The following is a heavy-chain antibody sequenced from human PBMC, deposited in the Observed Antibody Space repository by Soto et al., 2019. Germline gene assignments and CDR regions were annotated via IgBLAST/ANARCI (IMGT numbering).Heavy chain of an antibody. CDR3: ARSGVPDSYGYVYYFDY. D-gene: IGHD5-18*01. CDR1: GYTFTSYY. J-gene: IGHJ4*02. CDR2: INPSGGST. Sequence: GASVKVSCKASGYTFTSYYMHWVRQAPGQGLEWMGIINPSGGSTSYAQKFQGRVTMTRDTSTSTVYMELSSLRSEDTAVYYCARSGVPDSYGYVYYFDYWGKGTLVTVSS. V-gene: IGHV1-46*01.